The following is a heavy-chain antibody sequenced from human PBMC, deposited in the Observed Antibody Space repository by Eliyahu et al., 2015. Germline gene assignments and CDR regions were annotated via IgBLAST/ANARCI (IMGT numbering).Heavy chain of an antibody. J-gene: IGHJ4*02. D-gene: IGHD6-13*01. CDR3: ARSEYSNXPFDF. Sequence: DVQLVESGGALVQPGGSXKLSCVASXXPFSXSAMNLVRQAPGKGLEGVSAXTGSGSRTFYVDSVRGRFTVSRDNSLNTVSLLMSSLSADDTATYYCARSEYSNXPFDFWGQGTHVTVSS. CDR1: XXPFSXSA. CDR2: XTGSGSRT. V-gene: IGHV3-23*04.